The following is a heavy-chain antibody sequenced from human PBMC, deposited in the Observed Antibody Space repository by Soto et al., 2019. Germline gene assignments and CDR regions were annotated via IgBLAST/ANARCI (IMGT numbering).Heavy chain of an antibody. V-gene: IGHV3-13*01. CDR1: GFTFSSYD. Sequence: GGSLRLSCAASGFTFSSYDMHWVRQATGKGLEWVSAIGTAGDTYYPGSVKGRFTISRENAKNSLYLQMNSLRAEDTAVYYCARSRHGSSGWPLFDYWGQGTLVTVSS. CDR2: IGTAGDT. CDR3: ARSRHGSSGWPLFDY. D-gene: IGHD6-19*01. J-gene: IGHJ4*02.